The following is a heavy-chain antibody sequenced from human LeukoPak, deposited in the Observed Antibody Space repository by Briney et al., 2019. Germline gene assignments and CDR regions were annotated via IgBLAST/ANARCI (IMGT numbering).Heavy chain of an antibody. CDR1: GFTFGNYA. V-gene: IGHV3-23*01. CDR2: ISGSGGST. D-gene: IGHD4-17*01. Sequence: PGGSLRLSCEASGFTFGNYAMNWVRQAPGKGLEWVSAISGSGGSTYYADSVKGRFTISRDNSKNTLYLQMNSLRAEDTAVYYCAKDSPYGDYFDYWGQGTLVTVSS. CDR3: AKDSPYGDYFDY. J-gene: IGHJ4*02.